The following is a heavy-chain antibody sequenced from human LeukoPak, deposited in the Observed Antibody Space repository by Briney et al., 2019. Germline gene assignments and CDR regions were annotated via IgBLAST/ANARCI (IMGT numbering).Heavy chain of an antibody. CDR3: ARATMVIRSNWFDP. D-gene: IGHD3-10*01. CDR1: GLTFSDYY. CDR2: ISSSGSTI. V-gene: IGHV3-11*04. J-gene: IGHJ5*02. Sequence: GGSLRLSCPASGLTFSDYYMSWIRQAPGKGLEWVSYISSSGSTIYYADSVKGRFTISRDNAKNSLYLQMNSLRAEDTAVYYCARATMVIRSNWFDPWGQGTLVTVSS.